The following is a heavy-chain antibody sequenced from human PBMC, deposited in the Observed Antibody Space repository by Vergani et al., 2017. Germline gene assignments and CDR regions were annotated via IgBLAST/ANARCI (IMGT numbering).Heavy chain of an antibody. J-gene: IGHJ6*03. D-gene: IGHD2-15*01. CDR3: ARDQAIVDERGGYMDV. CDR2: ISYDGSNK. CDR1: GFTFSSYA. V-gene: IGHV3-30*01. Sequence: QVQLVESGGGVVQPGRSLRLSCAASGFTFSSYAMHWVRQAPGKGLEWVAVISYDGSNKYYADSVKGRFTISRDNSKNTLYLQMNSLRAEDTAVYYWARDQAIVDERGGYMDVWGKGP.